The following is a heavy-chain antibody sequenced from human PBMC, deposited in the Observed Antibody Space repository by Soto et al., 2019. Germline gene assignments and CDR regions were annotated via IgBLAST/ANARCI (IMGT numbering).Heavy chain of an antibody. V-gene: IGHV1-69*08. CDR1: GDTIGRNS. Sequence: QVHLEQSGAEMTKPGASAKVSCKASGDTIGRNSNKWVRQAPGQGPEWMGRISPMSDTAEYAEKVRSRGTFTADTSPNTLFLALSRLTSEVTAIYFCARGGQLRWEMEVWGRWTLVTVSS. D-gene: IGHD1-26*01. CDR3: ARGGQLRWEMEV. J-gene: IGHJ6*01. CDR2: ISPMSDTA.